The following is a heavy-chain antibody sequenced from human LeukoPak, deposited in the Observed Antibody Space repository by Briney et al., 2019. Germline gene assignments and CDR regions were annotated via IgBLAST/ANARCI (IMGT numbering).Heavy chain of an antibody. J-gene: IGHJ4*02. CDR3: ARPPVAAPTSYFDY. Sequence: KPSETLSLTCTVSGGSSSSSTYYWGWIRQPPGKGLEWIGTIYYRGNTYYSPSLKSRITISVDTSKNQFSLNLSSVTAADTAVYYCARPPVAAPTSYFDYWGQGILVTVSS. V-gene: IGHV4-39*01. D-gene: IGHD6-25*01. CDR2: IYYRGNT. CDR1: GGSSSSSTYY.